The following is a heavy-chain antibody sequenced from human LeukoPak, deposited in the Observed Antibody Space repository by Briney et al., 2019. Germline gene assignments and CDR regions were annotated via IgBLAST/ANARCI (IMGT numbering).Heavy chain of an antibody. J-gene: IGHJ4*02. V-gene: IGHV1-18*01. Sequence: GASVKVSCKASGYTFTSYGISWVRQAPGQGLEWMGWISAYNGNTNYAQKLQGRVTMTTVTSTSTAYMELRSLRSDDTAVYYCVRTGPLWFGELSDYWGQGTLVTVSS. CDR1: GYTFTSYG. CDR2: ISAYNGNT. CDR3: VRTGPLWFGELSDY. D-gene: IGHD3-10*01.